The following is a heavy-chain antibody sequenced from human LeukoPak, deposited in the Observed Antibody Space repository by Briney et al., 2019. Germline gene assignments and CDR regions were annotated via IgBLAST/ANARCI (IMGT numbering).Heavy chain of an antibody. D-gene: IGHD2-2*01. Sequence: SETLSLTCTVSGGSISSSSYYWGWIRQPPGKGLEWIGSIYYSGSTYYNPSLKSRVTISVDTSKNQFSLKLSSVTAADTAVYYCARVRRPYCSSTSCPGPDAFDIWGQGTMVTVSS. CDR3: ARVRRPYCSSTSCPGPDAFDI. CDR1: GGSISSSSYY. V-gene: IGHV4-39*01. CDR2: IYYSGST. J-gene: IGHJ3*02.